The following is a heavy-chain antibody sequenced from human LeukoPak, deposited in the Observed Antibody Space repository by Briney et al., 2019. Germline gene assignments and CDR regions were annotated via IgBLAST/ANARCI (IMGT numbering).Heavy chain of an antibody. CDR1: GGSISSGSYY. Sequence: SQTLSLTCTVSGGSISSGSYYWSWVRQPAGKGLEWIGRIYTSGSTNYNPSLKSRATISVDTSKNQFSLKLSSVTAADTAVYYCASNYGIVGANNASDIWGQGTMVTVSS. J-gene: IGHJ3*02. D-gene: IGHD1-26*01. CDR2: IYTSGST. V-gene: IGHV4-61*02. CDR3: ASNYGIVGANNASDI.